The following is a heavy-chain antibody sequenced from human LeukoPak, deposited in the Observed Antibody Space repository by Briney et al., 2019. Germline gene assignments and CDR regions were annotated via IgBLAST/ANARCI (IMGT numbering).Heavy chain of an antibody. J-gene: IGHJ6*03. Sequence: ASVKVSCKASGYTFTSYDINWVRQATGQGLEWMGWMNPNSGNTSYAQKFQGGVTMTRDTSISTAYMELSRLRSDDTAVYYCXXXDSGSYYVAYMDVWGKGTTVTVSS. CDR1: GYTFTSYD. CDR3: XXXDSGSYYVAYMDV. V-gene: IGHV1-8*01. D-gene: IGHD3-10*01. CDR2: MNPNSGNT.